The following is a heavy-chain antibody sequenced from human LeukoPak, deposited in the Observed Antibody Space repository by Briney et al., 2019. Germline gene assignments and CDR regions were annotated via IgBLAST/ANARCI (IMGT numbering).Heavy chain of an antibody. D-gene: IGHD6-13*01. CDR3: TKKGSLIAAAGPYFDY. J-gene: IGHJ4*02. CDR1: GFTFRNYG. Sequence: GGSLRLSCAASGFTFRNYGMSWGRQAPGQGLEWVSVVSDSGSGAYYADSVKGRFTISRDNAKNSLYLQMNSLRAEDTAVYYCTKKGSLIAAAGPYFDYWGQGTLVTVSS. CDR2: VSDSGSGA. V-gene: IGHV3-23*01.